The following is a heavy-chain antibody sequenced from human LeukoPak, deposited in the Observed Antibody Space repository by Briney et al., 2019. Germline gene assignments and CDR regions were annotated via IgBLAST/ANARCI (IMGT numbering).Heavy chain of an antibody. J-gene: IGHJ4*02. D-gene: IGHD4-17*01. Sequence: PGGSLRLSCAASGFTFSSYAMSWVRQAPGKGLEWVSYISSSGHTMYYADSVKGRFIISRDNAQNSLYLQMNSLRAEDTAVYYCAREREHDYGTDYWGQGTLVTVSS. CDR1: GFTFSSYA. CDR2: ISSSGHTM. CDR3: AREREHDYGTDY. V-gene: IGHV3-48*01.